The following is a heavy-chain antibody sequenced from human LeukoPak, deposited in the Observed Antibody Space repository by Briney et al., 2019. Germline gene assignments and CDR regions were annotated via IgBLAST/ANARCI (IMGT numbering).Heavy chain of an antibody. D-gene: IGHD6-13*01. CDR3: PRSSWYTQIDC. CDR2: IYYSGST. J-gene: IGHJ4*02. V-gene: IGHV4-30-4*01. CDR1: GVSISSGDYY. Sequence: SETLSLTRTVSGVSISSGDYYWSWIRQPPGKGLEWIVYIYYSGSTYYTPSLKSRVTISVDTPKNQFSLKLSSVSAADTAVYYCPRSSWYTQIDCRGQGTLVTLSS.